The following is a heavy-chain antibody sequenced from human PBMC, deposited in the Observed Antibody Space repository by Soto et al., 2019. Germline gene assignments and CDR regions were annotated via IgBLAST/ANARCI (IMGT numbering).Heavy chain of an antibody. J-gene: IGHJ4*02. CDR1: TFTSYY. V-gene: IGHV1-46*01. Sequence: TFTSYYMHWVRQAPGQGLEWMGIINPSGGSTSYAQKFQGRVTMTRDTSTSTVYMELSSLRSEDTAVYYCARESPEGAYGDPFDYWGQGTLVTVSS. D-gene: IGHD4-17*01. CDR3: ARESPEGAYGDPFDY. CDR2: INPSGGST.